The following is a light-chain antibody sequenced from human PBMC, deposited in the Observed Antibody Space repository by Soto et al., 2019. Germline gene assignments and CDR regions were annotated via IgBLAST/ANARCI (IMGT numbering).Light chain of an antibody. CDR3: QQHNNWPPT. CDR1: QSVSDN. CDR2: RSS. V-gene: IGKV3-15*01. Sequence: EIVMTQSPATLSVSPGERATLSCRASQSVSDNLVWYQQKPGQAPRLLIYRSSTRATGIPARFSGSGSGTEFTLTISSLQSEDLALYYCQQHNNWPPTFGGGTKVEIK. J-gene: IGKJ4*01.